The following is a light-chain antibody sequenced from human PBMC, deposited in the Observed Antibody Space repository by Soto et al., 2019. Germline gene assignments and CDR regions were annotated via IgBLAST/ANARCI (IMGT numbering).Light chain of an antibody. Sequence: EIVLTQSSGTLSLSPGERATLSCRAVQSVTSTYMAWYQQKPGQAPRLLIYATSFRATGIPDRFRGSGSGTDFTLTISSLEPEDSAVYYCQDSSTSPWPFGQGTKVDIK. CDR3: QDSSTSPWP. CDR2: ATS. V-gene: IGKV3-20*01. J-gene: IGKJ1*01. CDR1: QSVTSTY.